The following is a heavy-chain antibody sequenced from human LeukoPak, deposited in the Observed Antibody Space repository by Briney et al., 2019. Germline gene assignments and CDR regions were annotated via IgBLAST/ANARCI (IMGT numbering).Heavy chain of an antibody. V-gene: IGHV4-4*07. Sequence: TSETLSLTCTVSGGSISSYYWSWIRQPAGKGLEWIGRIYTSGSTNYNPSLKSRVTMSVDTSKNQFSLKLSSVTAADTAVYYCAREREDFWSGYYYFDYWGQGTLVTVSS. J-gene: IGHJ4*02. CDR1: GGSISSYY. CDR2: IYTSGST. CDR3: AREREDFWSGYYYFDY. D-gene: IGHD3-3*01.